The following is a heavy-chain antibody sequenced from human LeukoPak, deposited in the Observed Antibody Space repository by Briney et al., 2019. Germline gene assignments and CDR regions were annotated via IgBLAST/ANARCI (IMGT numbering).Heavy chain of an antibody. CDR3: AAGGSRQRDY. CDR2: IYYSGST. Sequence: PSQTLSLTCTVSGGSISSGGYYWSWIRQHPGKGLEWIGYIYYSGSTYYNPSPKSRVTISVDTSKYQFSLKLSSVTAADTAVYYCAAGGSRQRDYWGQGTLVTVSS. V-gene: IGHV4-31*03. J-gene: IGHJ4*02. CDR1: GGSISSGGYY. D-gene: IGHD3-10*01.